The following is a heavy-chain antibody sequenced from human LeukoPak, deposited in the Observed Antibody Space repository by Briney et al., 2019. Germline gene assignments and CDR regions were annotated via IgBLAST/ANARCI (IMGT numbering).Heavy chain of an antibody. CDR2: ISYDGSNK. V-gene: IGHV3-30*18. CDR1: GFTFSSYG. CDR3: AKPYSSNSVGYFDY. Sequence: GGSLRLSCAASGFTFSSYGMHWVRQAPGKGLEWVAVISYDGSNKYYADSVKGRFTISRDNSKNTLYLQMNSLRAEDTAVYYCAKPYSSNSVGYFDYWGQGTLVTVPS. D-gene: IGHD6-13*01. J-gene: IGHJ4*02.